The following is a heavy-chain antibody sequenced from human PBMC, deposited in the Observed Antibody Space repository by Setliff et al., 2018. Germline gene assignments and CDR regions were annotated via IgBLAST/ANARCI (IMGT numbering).Heavy chain of an antibody. CDR1: GGTFSSYA. CDR2: TIPILGIA. CDR3: ARDVFPVVTMVRGPSSDAFDI. Sequence: SVKVSCKAAGGTFSSYAISWVRQATGQGLEWMGGTIPILGIANDAQKFQGRVTITADESTSTAYMELSSLRSEDTAVYYCARDVFPVVTMVRGPSSDAFDIWGHGTMVTVSS. J-gene: IGHJ3*02. D-gene: IGHD3-10*01. V-gene: IGHV1-69*10.